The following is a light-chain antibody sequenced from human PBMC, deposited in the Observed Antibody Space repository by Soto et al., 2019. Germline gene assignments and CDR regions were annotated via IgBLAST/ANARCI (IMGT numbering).Light chain of an antibody. J-gene: IGKJ1*01. CDR1: QSISSW. CDR2: KAS. Sequence: DIQMTQSPNTLSASVGDRVTITCRASQSISSWLAWYQQKPGKAPKLLIYKASSLESGVPSRFSGSGSGAEFTLTISSLQPDDFATYYCQQYNSYPGTFCQGTKVEIK. CDR3: QQYNSYPGT. V-gene: IGKV1-5*03.